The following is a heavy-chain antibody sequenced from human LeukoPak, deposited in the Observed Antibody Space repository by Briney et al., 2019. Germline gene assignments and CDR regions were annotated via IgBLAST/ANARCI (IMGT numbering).Heavy chain of an antibody. CDR2: IQYDGSNK. J-gene: IGHJ4*02. D-gene: IGHD2-2*01. Sequence: GGSLRLSCAASGFTFNTYGMSWVRQAPGKGLEWVAFIQYDGSNKYYAESVKGRFTISRDNSKNTLYLQMNSLRAEDTAVYYCAKSWCTTICYGIYDWGQGTLVTVS. CDR3: AKSWCTTICYGIYD. CDR1: GFTFNTYG. V-gene: IGHV3-30*02.